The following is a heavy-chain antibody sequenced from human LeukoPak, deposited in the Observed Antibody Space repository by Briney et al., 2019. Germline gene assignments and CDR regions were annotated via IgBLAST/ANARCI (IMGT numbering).Heavy chain of an antibody. CDR2: IYYSGTT. D-gene: IGHD3-10*01. CDR3: ARDLQVLWFGELSTR. Sequence: SETLSLTCTVSGGSISSYYWSWIRQPPGKGLEWIGYIYYSGTTNYNPSLKSRLTISVDTSKNQFSLKLSSVTAADTAVYYCARDLQVLWFGELSTRWGQGTLVTVSS. J-gene: IGHJ4*02. CDR1: GGSISSYY. V-gene: IGHV4-59*01.